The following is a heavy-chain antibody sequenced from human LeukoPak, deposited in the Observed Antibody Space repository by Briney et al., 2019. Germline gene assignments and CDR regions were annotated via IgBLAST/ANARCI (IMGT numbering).Heavy chain of an antibody. Sequence: VGSLRLSCAASGFTFSDYYMSWIRQAPGKGLEWVSYISSSGGTMYYADSVKGRFTISRDNAKKSLSLQMNSLRAEDTAVYYCARDNGGLYQSPDYYYMDVWGKGTTVTVSS. J-gene: IGHJ6*03. CDR3: ARDNGGLYQSPDYYYMDV. V-gene: IGHV3-11*04. D-gene: IGHD3-16*02. CDR2: ISSSGGTM. CDR1: GFTFSDYY.